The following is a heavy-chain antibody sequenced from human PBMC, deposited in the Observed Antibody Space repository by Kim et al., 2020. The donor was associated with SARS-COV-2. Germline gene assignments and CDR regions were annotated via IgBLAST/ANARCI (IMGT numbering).Heavy chain of an antibody. D-gene: IGHD5-18*01. CDR3: ARGRSTAMVFLRDAFDI. Sequence: ASVKVSCKASGYTFTSYGISWVRQAPGQGLEWMGWISAYNGNTNYAQQLQGRVTMTTDTSTSTAYMELRSLRSDDTAVYYFARGRSTAMVFLRDAFDIWGQGTMVTVSS. J-gene: IGHJ3*02. V-gene: IGHV1-18*01. CDR1: GYTFTSYG. CDR2: ISAYNGNT.